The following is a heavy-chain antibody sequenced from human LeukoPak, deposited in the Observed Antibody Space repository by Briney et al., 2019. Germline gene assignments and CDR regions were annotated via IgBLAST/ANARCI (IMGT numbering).Heavy chain of an antibody. J-gene: IGHJ4*02. V-gene: IGHV4-39*01. D-gene: IGHD3-10*01. CDR3: AGNYYGSGSYYSEDRY. CDR1: GGSISRSTYY. CDR2: IYNSGST. Sequence: SETLSLTCTVSGGSISRSTYYWGWIRQPPGKGLEWIGSIYNSGSTYYNPTLKSRVTISVDTSKNQFSLKLSSVTAADTAVYYCAGNYYGSGSYYSEDRYWGQGTLVTVSS.